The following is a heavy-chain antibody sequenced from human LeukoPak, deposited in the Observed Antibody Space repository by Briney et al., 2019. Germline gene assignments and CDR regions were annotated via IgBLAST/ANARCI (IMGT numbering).Heavy chain of an antibody. CDR2: IHYSGGT. CDR3: ARHMFSSSPSAGFDY. D-gene: IGHD3-10*02. Sequence: PSETLSLTCTVSYGSITNYYYNWIRQPPGKGLEWIGYIHYSGGTIYNPSLKSQVTISVDPSKNRLSLNLSSVTAADTAVYCCARHMFSSSPSAGFDYWGQGALVTVSS. CDR1: YGSITNYY. J-gene: IGHJ4*02. V-gene: IGHV4-59*08.